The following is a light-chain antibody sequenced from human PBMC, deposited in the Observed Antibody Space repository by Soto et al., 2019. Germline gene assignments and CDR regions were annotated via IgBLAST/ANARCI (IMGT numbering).Light chain of an antibody. CDR3: QQYNNWRST. J-gene: IGKJ4*01. CDR1: QSVSSN. V-gene: IGKV3-15*01. CDR2: GSS. Sequence: EIVMTQSPATLSVSPGERATLSCRASQSVSSNLAWYQQKPCQAPRLLIYGSSTSATGIPGRFSGSGSGTEFTLTISSLQSEDFAVYYCQQYNNWRSTFGGGTKVEIK.